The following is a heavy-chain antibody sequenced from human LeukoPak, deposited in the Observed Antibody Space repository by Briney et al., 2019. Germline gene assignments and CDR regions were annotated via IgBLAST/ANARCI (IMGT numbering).Heavy chain of an antibody. Sequence: SETLSLTCTVSGGSISSSSYYWGWIRQPPGKGLEWIGSIYYSGSTYYNPSLKSRVTISVDTSKNQFSLKLSSVTAADTAVYYCARSKNWNDDFDYWGQGTLVTVSS. D-gene: IGHD1-1*01. J-gene: IGHJ4*02. CDR1: GGSISSSSYY. CDR2: IYYSGST. CDR3: ARSKNWNDDFDY. V-gene: IGHV4-39*01.